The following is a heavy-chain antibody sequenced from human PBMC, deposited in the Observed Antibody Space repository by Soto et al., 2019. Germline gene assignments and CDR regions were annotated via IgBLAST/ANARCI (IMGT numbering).Heavy chain of an antibody. V-gene: IGHV3-9*01. D-gene: IGHD4-4*01. CDR3: AKDRHNDYSNAYYYYGMDV. J-gene: IGHJ6*02. CDR2: ISWNSGSI. CDR1: GFTFDDYA. Sequence: EVQLVESGGGLVQPGRSLRLSCAASGFTFDDYAMHWVRQAPGKGLEGVSGISWNSGSIGYADSVKGRFTISRDNAKNSLYLQMNSLRAEDTALYYCAKDRHNDYSNAYYYYGMDVWGQGTTVTVSS.